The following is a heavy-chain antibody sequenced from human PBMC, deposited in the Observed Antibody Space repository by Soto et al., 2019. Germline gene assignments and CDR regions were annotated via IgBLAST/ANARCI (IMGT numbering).Heavy chain of an antibody. CDR3: ARVPHSYSGYGIIDY. Sequence: EVQLVESGGGLVQPGGSLRLSCAASGFTFSSYWMHWVRQAPGKGLVWVSRINSDGSSTSYADSVKGRFTISRDNAKNTLYLQMNSLRAEDTAVYYCARVPHSYSGYGIIDYWGQGTLVTVSS. CDR1: GFTFSSYW. J-gene: IGHJ4*02. V-gene: IGHV3-74*01. D-gene: IGHD5-12*01. CDR2: INSDGSST.